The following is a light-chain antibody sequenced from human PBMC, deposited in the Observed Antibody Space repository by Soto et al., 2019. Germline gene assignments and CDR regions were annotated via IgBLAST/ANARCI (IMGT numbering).Light chain of an antibody. Sequence: IALTQSPGTLSLSPGYLLTLSVRASQSVTTRLAWYQHKPGQAPRLLIYGASTRATGIPARFSGSGSGTEFTLTINSLQSEDFATYYCQQANSFPLTFGGGTKVDIK. CDR3: QQANSFPLT. CDR1: QSVTTR. J-gene: IGKJ4*01. V-gene: IGKV3-15*01. CDR2: GAS.